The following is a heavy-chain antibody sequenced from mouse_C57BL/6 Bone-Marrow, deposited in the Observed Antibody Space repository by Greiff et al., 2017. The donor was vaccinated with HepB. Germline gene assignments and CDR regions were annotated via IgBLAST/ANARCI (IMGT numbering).Heavy chain of an antibody. D-gene: IGHD2-5*01. CDR2: IRSKSNNYAT. V-gene: IGHV10-1*01. Sequence: EVKVVDSGGGLVQPKGSLKLSCAASGFSFNTYAMNWVRQAPGKGLEWVARIRSKSNNYATYYADSVKDRFTISRDDSESMLYLQMNNLKTEDTAMYYCVSPFYYSNYVSWFAYWGQGTLVTVSA. CDR1: GFSFNTYA. J-gene: IGHJ3*01. CDR3: VSPFYYSNYVSWFAY.